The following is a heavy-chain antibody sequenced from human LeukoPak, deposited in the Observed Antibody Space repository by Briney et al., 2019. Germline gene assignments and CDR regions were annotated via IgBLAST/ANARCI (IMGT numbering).Heavy chain of an antibody. CDR2: ISAYNGNT. Sequence: GASVKVSCKASGYTFTSYGISWVRQAPGQGLEWIGWISAYNGNTNYAQKLQGRVTMTTDTSTSTAYMELRSLRSDDTAVYYCARLESYGDYSIKGYYFDYWGQGTLVTVSS. CDR1: GYTFTSYG. V-gene: IGHV1-18*01. CDR3: ARLESYGDYSIKGYYFDY. D-gene: IGHD4-17*01. J-gene: IGHJ4*02.